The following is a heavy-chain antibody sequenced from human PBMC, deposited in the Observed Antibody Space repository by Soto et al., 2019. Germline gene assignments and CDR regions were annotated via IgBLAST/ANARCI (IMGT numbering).Heavy chain of an antibody. CDR3: ATGWIAVAGTGWFDD. J-gene: IGHJ4*02. Sequence: ASVKVSCKVSGYTLTELSMHWVRQAPGKGLEWMGGFDPEDGETIYAQKFQGRVTMTEDTSTDTAYMELSSLRSEDTAVYYCATGWIAVAGTGWFDDWGQGTLVTGSS. D-gene: IGHD6-19*01. V-gene: IGHV1-24*01. CDR1: GYTLTELS. CDR2: FDPEDGET.